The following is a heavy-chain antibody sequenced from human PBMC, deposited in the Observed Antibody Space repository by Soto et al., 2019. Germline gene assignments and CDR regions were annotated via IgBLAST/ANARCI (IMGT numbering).Heavy chain of an antibody. Sequence: SQTMSLTCAVSGYSISSGYYWGWIRQPPGKGLEWIGSIYHSGSTYYNPSLKSRVTRSVDTCKNQFSLKLSSVTAAVTAVYYCPRAQCPSDYWGQATLVTVSS. CDR3: PRAQCPSDY. CDR1: GYSISSGYY. V-gene: IGHV4-38-2*01. D-gene: IGHD6-19*01. J-gene: IGHJ4*02. CDR2: IYHSGST.